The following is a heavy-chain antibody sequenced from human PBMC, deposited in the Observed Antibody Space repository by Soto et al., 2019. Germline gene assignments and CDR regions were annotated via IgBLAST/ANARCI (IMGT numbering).Heavy chain of an antibody. V-gene: IGHV1-8*01. CDR1: GYTFTSYD. CDR2: MNTNSGNT. J-gene: IGHJ4*02. D-gene: IGHD6-13*01. CDR3: ATERAATGFAY. Sequence: QVQLVQSGAEVKKPGASVKVSCKASGYTFTSYDLNWVRQATGKGLEWMGWMNTNSGNTGYAQKVQGRVTMTRNTSISTAYMELSSLRSEDTAVYYCATERAATGFAYWGPGTLVNVSS.